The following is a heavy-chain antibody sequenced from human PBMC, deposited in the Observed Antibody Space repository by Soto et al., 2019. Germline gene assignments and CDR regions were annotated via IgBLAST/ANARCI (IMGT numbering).Heavy chain of an antibody. D-gene: IGHD3-22*01. Sequence: QVQLVESGGGVVQPGRSLRVSCAASGFTFSNYAMHWVRQAPGKGLEWVAVVSYDGSKQFYADSVEGRFTISRVSSKNTLYLHMDNLRDEDTAVYYCARDRVYYYDNSGYYNFDYWGQGTLVTVSS. J-gene: IGHJ4*02. CDR1: GFTFSNYA. V-gene: IGHV3-30-3*01. CDR2: VSYDGSKQ. CDR3: ARDRVYYYDNSGYYNFDY.